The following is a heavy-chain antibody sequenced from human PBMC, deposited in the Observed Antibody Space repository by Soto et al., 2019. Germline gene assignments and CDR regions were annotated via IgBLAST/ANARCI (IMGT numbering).Heavy chain of an antibody. Sequence: PSETLSLTCAVSGYSISSGYYWGWIRQPPGKGLEWIGSIYHSGSTYYNPSLKSRVTISVDTSKNQFSLKLSSVTAADTAVYYCARDLPNWYYYDSSGYYYASYFDYWGQGTLVTVS. CDR2: IYHSGST. CDR3: ARDLPNWYYYDSSGYYYASYFDY. CDR1: GYSISSGYY. V-gene: IGHV4-38-2*02. J-gene: IGHJ4*02. D-gene: IGHD3-22*01.